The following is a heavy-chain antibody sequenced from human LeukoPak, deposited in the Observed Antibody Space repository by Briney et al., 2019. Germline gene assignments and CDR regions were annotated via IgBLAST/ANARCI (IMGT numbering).Heavy chain of an antibody. V-gene: IGHV4-59*01. D-gene: IGHD3-9*01. CDR2: IYYSGST. J-gene: IGHJ3*02. Sequence: PSETLSLTCTVSGGSISSYYWSWIRQPPGKGLEWIGYIYYSGSTNYNPSLKSRVTISVDTSKNQFSLKLSSVTAADTAVYYCARGRYSDAFDIWGQGTMVTVSS. CDR1: GGSISSYY. CDR3: ARGRYSDAFDI.